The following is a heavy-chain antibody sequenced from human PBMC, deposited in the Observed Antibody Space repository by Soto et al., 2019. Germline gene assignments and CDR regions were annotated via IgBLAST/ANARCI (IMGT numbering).Heavy chain of an antibody. CDR1: GLTFSSYA. CDR2: ISYDGSNK. CDR3: ARAGEFDAFDI. J-gene: IGHJ3*02. Sequence: GGSLRLSCAASGLTFSSYAMHWVRQAPGKGLEWVAVISYDGSNKYYADSVKGRFTISRDNSKNTLYLQMNSLRAEDTAVYYCARAGEFDAFDIWGQGTMVTVSS. D-gene: IGHD3-10*01. V-gene: IGHV3-30-3*01.